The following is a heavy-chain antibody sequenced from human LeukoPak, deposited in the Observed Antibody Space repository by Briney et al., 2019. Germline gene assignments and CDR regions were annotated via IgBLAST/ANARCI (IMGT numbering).Heavy chain of an antibody. CDR3: ARSPPASPFDY. Sequence: PGGSLRLSCAASGFTVSRNYMSWVRRAPGKGLEWVSVIYSGGDTYYADSVKGRFTISRDISKNTLYLQMNNLRAEDTAFYYCARSPPASPFDYWGQGTLVTVSS. CDR1: GFTVSRNY. D-gene: IGHD2-2*01. CDR2: IYSGGDT. V-gene: IGHV3-53*01. J-gene: IGHJ4*02.